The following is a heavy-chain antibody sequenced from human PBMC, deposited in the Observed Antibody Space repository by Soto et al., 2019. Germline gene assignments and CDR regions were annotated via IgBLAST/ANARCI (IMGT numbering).Heavy chain of an antibody. CDR3: SKDLTTLTFDY. CDR1: GFTFSSYA. V-gene: IGHV3-23*01. D-gene: IGHD4-17*01. Sequence: GGSLRLSCAASGFTFSSYAMSWVRQAPGKGLEWVSAISGSGGSTYYTDSVKGRFTISEDNSKNTLYLQMNSLRAEDTAVYYCSKDLTTLTFDYWGQGTLVTVSS. J-gene: IGHJ4*02. CDR2: ISGSGGST.